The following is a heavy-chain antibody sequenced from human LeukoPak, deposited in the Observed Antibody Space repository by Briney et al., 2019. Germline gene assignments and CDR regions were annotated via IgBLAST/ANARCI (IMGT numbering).Heavy chain of an antibody. CDR2: INPSGGST. J-gene: IGHJ5*02. Sequence: ASVKVSCKASGYAFTSYYMHWVRQAPGQGLEWMGIINPSGGSTSYAQKFQGRVTMTRDTSTSTVYMELSSLRSEDTAVYYCVTSNYYDSSGETWGQGTLVTVSS. D-gene: IGHD3-22*01. CDR3: VTSNYYDSSGET. CDR1: GYAFTSYY. V-gene: IGHV1-46*03.